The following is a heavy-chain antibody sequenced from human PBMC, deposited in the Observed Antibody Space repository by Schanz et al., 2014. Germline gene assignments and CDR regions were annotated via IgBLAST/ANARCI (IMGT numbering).Heavy chain of an antibody. CDR2: IYTSGST. Sequence: EVQLVESGGGLVQPGGSLRLSCAASGFTVSSNYMSWVRQAPGKGLEWVSVIYTSGSTYYADSVRGRFTFSRDNSKNTLYLQMNSLRAEDTAVYYCAKRCSSTSCSHGAFDIWGQGTMVTVSS. CDR3: AKRCSSTSCSHGAFDI. D-gene: IGHD2-2*01. CDR1: GFTVSSNY. V-gene: IGHV3-66*01. J-gene: IGHJ3*02.